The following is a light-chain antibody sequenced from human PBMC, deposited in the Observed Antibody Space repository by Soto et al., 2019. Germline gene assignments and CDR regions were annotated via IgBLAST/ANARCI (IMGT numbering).Light chain of an antibody. J-gene: IGLJ1*01. CDR3: SSYTSSSTLV. Sequence: QSVLTQPRSVSGSPGQSVTISCTGTGNDVGAYNYVSWYQQHPGKAPKLMIYEVSNRPSGVSNRFSGSKSGNTASLTISGLQAEDEADYYCSSYTSSSTLVFGTGTKLTVL. V-gene: IGLV2-14*01. CDR1: GNDVGAYNY. CDR2: EVS.